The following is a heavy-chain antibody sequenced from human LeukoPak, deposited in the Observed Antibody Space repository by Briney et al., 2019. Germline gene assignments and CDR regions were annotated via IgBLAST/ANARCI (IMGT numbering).Heavy chain of an antibody. CDR1: GFTFSGSA. CDR3: AKDPRTYYYDSSSAPV. D-gene: IGHD3-22*01. CDR2: IRSKANSYAT. J-gene: IGHJ4*02. V-gene: IGHV3-73*01. Sequence: PGGSLRLSCAASGFTFSGSAMHWVRQASGKGLEWVGRIRSKANSYATAYAASVKGRFTISRDDSKNTAYLQMNSLKTEDTAVYYCAKDPRTYYYDSSSAPVWGQGTLVTVSS.